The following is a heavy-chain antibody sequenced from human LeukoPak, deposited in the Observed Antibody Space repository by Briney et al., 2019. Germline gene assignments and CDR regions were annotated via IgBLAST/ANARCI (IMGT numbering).Heavy chain of an antibody. Sequence: GGSLRLSCEASGFTFSSHAISWVRQAPGRGLEWVSAVSGSGRDTYYADSVKGRFTISRDNSKNTVYPQMNSLRVEDTALYYCAKERGSGSYADYWGQGTLVTVSS. CDR1: GFTFSSHA. D-gene: IGHD3-10*01. CDR3: AKERGSGSYADY. CDR2: VSGSGRDT. J-gene: IGHJ4*02. V-gene: IGHV3-23*01.